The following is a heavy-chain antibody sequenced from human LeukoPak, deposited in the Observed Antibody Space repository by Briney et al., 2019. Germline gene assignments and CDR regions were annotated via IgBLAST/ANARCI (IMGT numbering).Heavy chain of an antibody. CDR3: ARRVLLNPNDAFDI. V-gene: IGHV5-51*01. Sequence: ESPEIFRKGFGYSFTSYWIGWVGQDPGKGLELVGVLYPGDSDTRYSPPFQGQVTISADKSISTAYLQWSSLKASDTAMYYCARRVLLNPNDAFDIWGQGTMVIVSS. CDR1: GYSFTSYW. J-gene: IGHJ3*02. CDR2: LYPGDSDT. D-gene: IGHD3-10*01.